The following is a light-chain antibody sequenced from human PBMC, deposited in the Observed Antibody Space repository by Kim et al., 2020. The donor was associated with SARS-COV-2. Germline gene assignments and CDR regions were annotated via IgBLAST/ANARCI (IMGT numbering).Light chain of an antibody. CDR3: QQYDNCPRT. J-gene: IGKJ1*01. CDR2: DAS. V-gene: IGKV1D-16*01. Sequence: DIQMTQSPSSLSASVGDRITITCRASQGISSWLAWYQQKPEKAPKPLIYDASSLQSGVPSRFSGSGSGKEFTLTITNLQPEDFATYYCQQYDNCPRTFGQGTKVDIK. CDR1: QGISSW.